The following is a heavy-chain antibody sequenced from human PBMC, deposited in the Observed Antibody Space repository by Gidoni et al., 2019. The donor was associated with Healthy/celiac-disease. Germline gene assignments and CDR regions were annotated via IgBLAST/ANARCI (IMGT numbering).Heavy chain of an antibody. V-gene: IGHV3-48*02. CDR1: GFTFSSYS. D-gene: IGHD2-2*01. CDR3: AREQDIVVVPAAPDY. Sequence: EVQLVESGGGLVQPGGSLRLSCAASGFTFSSYSMNWVRQAPGKGLEWVSYISSSSSTIYYADSVKGRFTISRDNAKNSLYLQMNSLRDEDTAVYYCAREQDIVVVPAAPDYWGQGTLVTVSS. J-gene: IGHJ4*02. CDR2: ISSSSSTI.